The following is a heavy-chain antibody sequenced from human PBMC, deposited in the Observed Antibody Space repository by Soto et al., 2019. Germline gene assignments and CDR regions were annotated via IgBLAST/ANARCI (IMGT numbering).Heavy chain of an antibody. V-gene: IGHV3-30-3*01. Sequence: QVQLVESGGGVVQPGRSLRLSCAASGFTFSSYAMHWVRQAPGKGLEWVAVISYDGSNKYYADSVKGRFTISRDNSQNTLYLQMNSLRAEDTAVYYCARDLAKYCTNGVCSYYFDYWGQGTLVTVSS. CDR2: ISYDGSNK. J-gene: IGHJ4*02. CDR1: GFTFSSYA. D-gene: IGHD2-8*01. CDR3: ARDLAKYCTNGVCSYYFDY.